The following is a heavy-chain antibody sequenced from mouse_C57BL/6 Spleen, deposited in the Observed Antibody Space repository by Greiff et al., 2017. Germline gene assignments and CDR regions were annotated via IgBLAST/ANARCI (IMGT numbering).Heavy chain of an antibody. Sequence: EVNVVESGGGLVKPGGSLKLSCAASGFTFSSYAMSWVRQTPEKRLEWVATISDGGSYTYYPDNVKGRFTISRDNAKNNLYLQMSHLKSEDTAMYYCARERGYYYGSRGAMDYWGQGTSVTVSS. CDR1: GFTFSSYA. CDR3: ARERGYYYGSRGAMDY. J-gene: IGHJ4*01. V-gene: IGHV5-4*01. CDR2: ISDGGSYT. D-gene: IGHD1-1*01.